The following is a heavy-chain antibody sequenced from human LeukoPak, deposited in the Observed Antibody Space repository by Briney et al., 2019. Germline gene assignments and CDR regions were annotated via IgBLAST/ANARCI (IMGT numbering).Heavy chain of an antibody. CDR1: VCTFSNYA. V-gene: IGHV1-69*13. J-gene: IGHJ6*03. Sequence: SVNVSCKASVCTFSNYAISWVRQAPGQGLAWMGGIIPIFGTANYAQKFQGRVTITADESTSTAYMELSSLRSEDTAVYYCAGTPPLRNYMDVWGKGATVTVSS. CDR3: AGTPPLRNYMDV. CDR2: IIPIFGTA. D-gene: IGHD1-7*01.